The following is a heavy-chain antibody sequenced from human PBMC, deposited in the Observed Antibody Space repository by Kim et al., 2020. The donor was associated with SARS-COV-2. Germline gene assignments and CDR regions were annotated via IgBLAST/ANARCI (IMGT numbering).Heavy chain of an antibody. Sequence: GRFTSSRENSKNTLYLQMNSLRAEDTAVYYCAKIGGYCSSTSCYRDAFDIWGQGTMVTVSS. V-gene: IGHV3-30*02. D-gene: IGHD2-2*01. J-gene: IGHJ3*02. CDR3: AKIGGYCSSTSCYRDAFDI.